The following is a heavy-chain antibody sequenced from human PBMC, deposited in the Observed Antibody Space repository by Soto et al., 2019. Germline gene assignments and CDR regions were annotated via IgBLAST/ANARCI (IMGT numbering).Heavy chain of an antibody. CDR3: ARGGYSSTWSNLLDRSGLDV. J-gene: IGHJ6*02. CDR2: IVPLLRTT. Sequence: QVQLAQSGAEAKKPGSSVKVSCKTSGGTFSSYAISWVRQAPGQGLEWMGGIVPLLRTTNYAQKFQVRVTMTADTSTYTVYIELSGLRSGDTAVYYCARGGYSSTWSNLLDRSGLDVWGQGTTVTVSS. CDR1: GGTFSSYA. V-gene: IGHV1-69*06. D-gene: IGHD6-13*01.